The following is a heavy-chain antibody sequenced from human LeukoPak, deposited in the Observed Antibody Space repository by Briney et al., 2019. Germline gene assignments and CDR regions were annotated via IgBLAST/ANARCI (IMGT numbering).Heavy chain of an antibody. J-gene: IGHJ4*02. CDR1: GGSISSYY. Sequence: PSETLSLTCTVSGGSISSYYWSWIRQPPGKGLEWIGYIYYSGSTNYNPSLKSRVTISVDTFKNQFSLKLSSVTAADTAVYYCARPGRDSSGYFLVWGQGTLVTVSS. V-gene: IGHV4-59*01. CDR2: IYYSGST. CDR3: ARPGRDSSGYFLV. D-gene: IGHD3-22*01.